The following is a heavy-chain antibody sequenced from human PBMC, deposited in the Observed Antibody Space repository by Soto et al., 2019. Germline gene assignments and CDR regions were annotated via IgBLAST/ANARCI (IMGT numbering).Heavy chain of an antibody. J-gene: IGHJ4*02. V-gene: IGHV4-31*03. CDR3: ARENSSSSGFDY. D-gene: IGHD6-6*01. Sequence: SETLSLTCPVSGGSISSGGYYWSWIRQHPGKGLEWIGYIYYSGSTYYNPSLKSRVTISVDTSKNQFSLKLSSVTAADTAVYYCARENSSSSGFDYWGQGTLVTVSS. CDR1: GGSISSGGYY. CDR2: IYYSGST.